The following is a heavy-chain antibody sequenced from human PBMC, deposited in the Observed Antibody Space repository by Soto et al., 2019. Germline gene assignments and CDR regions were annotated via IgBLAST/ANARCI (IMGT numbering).Heavy chain of an antibody. Sequence: EVQLVESGGGLVQPGGSLRLSCAASGFTVSSNYMSWVRQAPGKGLEWVSVIYSGGSTYYADSVKGRFTISRDNSKNTLYLQMNSLRAEDTAVYYCARDSVDTASTNYYYYYGMDVWGQGTTVTVSS. CDR3: ARDSVDTASTNYYYYYGMDV. V-gene: IGHV3-66*01. CDR1: GFTVSSNY. J-gene: IGHJ6*02. CDR2: IYSGGST. D-gene: IGHD5-18*01.